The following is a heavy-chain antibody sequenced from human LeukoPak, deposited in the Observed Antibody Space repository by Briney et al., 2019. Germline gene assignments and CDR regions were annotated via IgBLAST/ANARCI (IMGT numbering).Heavy chain of an antibody. Sequence: ASVKVSCKASGDTFSSTDLNWVRQAPGQGLEWMGGIIPIFGTANYAQKFQGRVTITADKSTSTAYMELSSLRSEDTAVYYCASLWFWGQGTLVTVSS. D-gene: IGHD3-10*01. CDR1: GDTFSSTD. CDR3: ASLWF. V-gene: IGHV1-69*06. CDR2: IIPIFGTA. J-gene: IGHJ4*02.